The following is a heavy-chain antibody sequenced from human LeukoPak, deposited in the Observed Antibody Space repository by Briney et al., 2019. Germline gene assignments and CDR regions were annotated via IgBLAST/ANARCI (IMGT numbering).Heavy chain of an antibody. J-gene: IGHJ5*02. CDR1: GGSISSYY. V-gene: IGHV4-59*08. CDR3: ARRLVAGAYNWFDP. D-gene: IGHD6-19*01. CDR2: IYDSGSS. Sequence: SETLSLTCTVSGGSISSYYLSWIRQPPGKGLEWVGCIYDSGSSNYNPSLKSRVTISVDTSKNQFSLKLSSVTAADTAVYCCARRLVAGAYNWFDPWGQGTLVTVSS.